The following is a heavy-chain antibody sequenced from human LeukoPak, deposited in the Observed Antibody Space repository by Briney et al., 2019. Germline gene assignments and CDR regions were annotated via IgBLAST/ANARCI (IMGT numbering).Heavy chain of an antibody. CDR2: INHSGST. V-gene: IGHV4-34*01. D-gene: IGHD1-26*01. CDR3: ARGVGKVGAKHY. Sequence: SETLSLTCAVYGGSFSGYYWSWIRQPPGKGLEWIGEINHSGSTNYNPSLKSRVTISVDTSKNQFSLKLSSVTAADTAVYYCARGVGKVGAKHYWGQGTLVTVSS. J-gene: IGHJ4*02. CDR1: GGSFSGYY.